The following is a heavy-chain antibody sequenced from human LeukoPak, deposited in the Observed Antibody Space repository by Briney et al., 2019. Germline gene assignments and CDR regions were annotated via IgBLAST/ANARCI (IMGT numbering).Heavy chain of an antibody. D-gene: IGHD6-19*01. J-gene: IGHJ3*02. CDR2: ISYDGSNK. Sequence: GRSLRLSCAVSGFTFSSFGMHWVRQAPGKGLEWVALISYDGSNKYYADSVKGRFTISRDNSKNTLYLQMNSLRAEDTAVYYCAREFQWLVSRVYAFDIWGQGTMVTVSS. CDR3: AREFQWLVSRVYAFDI. V-gene: IGHV3-30*03. CDR1: GFTFSSFG.